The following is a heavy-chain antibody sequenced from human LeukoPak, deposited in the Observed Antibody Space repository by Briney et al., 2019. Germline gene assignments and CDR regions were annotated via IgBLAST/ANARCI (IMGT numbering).Heavy chain of an antibody. D-gene: IGHD5-18*01. CDR3: ATGGSEYRSDWFDS. CDR1: GFALSRHW. Sequence: PGGSLRLSCVGSGFALSRHWMSWVRQAPGRGLEWLSYLTRTSSATWYADSVKGRFTIFRDNAKSSLYLQMNSLRVEDTAVYYCATGGSEYRSDWFDSWGQGTLVNVAS. CDR2: LTRTSSAT. J-gene: IGHJ5*01. V-gene: IGHV3-48*01.